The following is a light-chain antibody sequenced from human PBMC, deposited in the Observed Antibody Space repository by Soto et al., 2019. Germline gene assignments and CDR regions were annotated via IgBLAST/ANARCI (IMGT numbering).Light chain of an antibody. CDR1: QSVTTNY. Sequence: EIVLTQSPGTLSLSPGEGATLSCRASQSVTTNYLAWYQQKPGQAPRLLIYGASSRATGIPDRFSGSGSRTDFTLTISRLEPEDFALYYCQQYGSSQLTFGGGTTVEIK. CDR2: GAS. CDR3: QQYGSSQLT. J-gene: IGKJ4*01. V-gene: IGKV3-20*01.